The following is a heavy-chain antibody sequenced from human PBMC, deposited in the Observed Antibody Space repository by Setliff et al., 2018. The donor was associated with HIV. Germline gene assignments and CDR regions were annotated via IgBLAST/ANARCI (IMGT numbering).Heavy chain of an antibody. J-gene: IGHJ2*01. V-gene: IGHV4-34*01. CDR1: GGSFSGYY. Sequence: SETLSLTCAVYGGSFSGYYWSWIRQPPGKGLEWIGEINNSGSTNYNPSLKSRVTISVDTSKNQFSLKLSSVTAADTAVYYCARQDYYYDSSGYYRWWEPFSWYFDLWGRGTLVTVSS. CDR3: ARQDYYYDSSGYYRWWEPFSWYFDL. CDR2: INNSGST. D-gene: IGHD3-22*01.